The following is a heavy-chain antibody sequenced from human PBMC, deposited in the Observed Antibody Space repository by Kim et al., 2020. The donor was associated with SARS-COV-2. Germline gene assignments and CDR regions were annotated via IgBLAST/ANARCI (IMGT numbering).Heavy chain of an antibody. V-gene: IGHV3-15*01. CDR3: TSLTEYCRGGSCYSGLCFDV. J-gene: IGHJ3*01. CDR1: GFTFSNVW. CDR2: IKSKSDGGTT. Sequence: GGSLRLSCTASGFTFSNVWMTWVRQAPGKGLEWVGRIKSKSDGGTTDYAAPVKGRFTMSRDDSKNMVSLQMNTLKTEDTAVYYCTSLTEYCRGGSCYSGLCFDVWGQGTMLTVSS. D-gene: IGHD2-15*01.